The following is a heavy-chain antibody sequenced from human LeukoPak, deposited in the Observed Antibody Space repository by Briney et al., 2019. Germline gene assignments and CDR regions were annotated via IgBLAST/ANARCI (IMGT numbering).Heavy chain of an antibody. CDR3: AKQLGYCSDGSCYFPY. V-gene: IGHV3-23*01. CDR2: ISNNGGYT. CDR1: GFTFSSSA. J-gene: IGHJ4*02. D-gene: IGHD2-15*01. Sequence: GGSLRLSCAASGFTFSSSAMSWVRQAPGKGLEWVSAISNNGGYTYYADSVQGRFTISRDNSKSTLCLQMNGLRAEDTAVYYCAKQLGYCSDGSCYFPYWGQGTLVTVSS.